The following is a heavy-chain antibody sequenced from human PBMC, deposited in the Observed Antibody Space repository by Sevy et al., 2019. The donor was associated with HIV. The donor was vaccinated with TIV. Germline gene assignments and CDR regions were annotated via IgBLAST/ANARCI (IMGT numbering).Heavy chain of an antibody. D-gene: IGHD2-2*01. Sequence: ASVKVSCKTSGFTFTSYGISWVRQAPGQGLEWMGWISGHNGNTDYAQNFQGRVIMTTDTSTSTAYMELRSLRSDDTAVYYCARMGCHCISSNYYYYYGMGVWGQGTTVTVSS. CDR1: GFTFTSYG. V-gene: IGHV1-18*01. CDR3: ARMGCHCISSNYYYYYGMGV. J-gene: IGHJ6*02. CDR2: ISGHNGNT.